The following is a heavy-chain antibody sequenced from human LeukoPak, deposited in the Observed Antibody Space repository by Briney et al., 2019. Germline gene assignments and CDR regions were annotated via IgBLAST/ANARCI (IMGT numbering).Heavy chain of an antibody. D-gene: IGHD2-8*01. CDR1: GFTFSSYS. J-gene: IGHJ6*03. Sequence: GGSLRLSCAASGFTFSSYSMNWVRQAPGKGLEWVSSISSSSSYIYYAGSVKGRFTISRDNAKNSLYLQMNSLRAEDTAVYYCARATDIVLYYMDVWGKGTTVTVSS. V-gene: IGHV3-21*01. CDR3: ARATDIVLYYMDV. CDR2: ISSSSSYI.